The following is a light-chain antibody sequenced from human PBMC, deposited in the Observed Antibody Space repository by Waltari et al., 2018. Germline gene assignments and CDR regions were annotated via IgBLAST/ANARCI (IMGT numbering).Light chain of an antibody. V-gene: IGLV1-47*01. CDR2: MSN. CDR3: AAWDDSLNVIL. CDR1: NSNIGSNY. J-gene: IGLJ2*01. Sequence: QSVLTQPPSASGTPGQRVTISCSGRNSNIGSNYVYWYQQLPGTTPKLVIYMSNQRPSGVPDRFSGSKSCTAASLAISVLRSDDEADYYCAAWDDSLNVILFGGGTKLTVL.